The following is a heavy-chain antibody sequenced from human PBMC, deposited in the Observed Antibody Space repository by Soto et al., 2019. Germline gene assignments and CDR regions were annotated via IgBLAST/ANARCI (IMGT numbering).Heavy chain of an antibody. V-gene: IGHV5-51*03. CDR2: IYPGDSDT. Sequence: EVQLMQSGAEVKKPGESLKISCKGSGYSFTSYWIGWVRQMPGKGLEWMGIIYPGDSDTRYSPSFQGQVTISADKSISTAYLQWSSLKASDTAMYYCARIRSDPSNYYYYYMDVWGKGTTVTVSS. D-gene: IGHD3-16*02. CDR1: GYSFTSYW. CDR3: ARIRSDPSNYYYYYMDV. J-gene: IGHJ6*03.